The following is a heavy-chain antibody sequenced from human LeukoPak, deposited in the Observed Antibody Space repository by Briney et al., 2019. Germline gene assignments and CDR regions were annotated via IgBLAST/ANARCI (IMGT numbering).Heavy chain of an antibody. V-gene: IGHV3-7*01. J-gene: IGHJ4*02. CDR3: ARAGYYDSSLDY. Sequence: GGSLRLSCAASGFTFSSYWMSWVRQAPGKGLEWVANIKQDGSEKYYVDSVKGRFTISRENAKNSLYLQMNSLRAGDTAVYYCARAGYYDSSLDYWGQGTLVTVSS. D-gene: IGHD3-22*01. CDR2: IKQDGSEK. CDR1: GFTFSSYW.